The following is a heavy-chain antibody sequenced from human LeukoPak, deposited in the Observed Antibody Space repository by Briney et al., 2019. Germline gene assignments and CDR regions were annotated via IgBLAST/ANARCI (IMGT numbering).Heavy chain of an antibody. J-gene: IGHJ4*02. CDR2: ISYDGSNK. Sequence: GRSLRLSCAASGFTFSSYAMHWVRQAPGKGLEWVAVISYDGSNKYYADSVKGRFTISRDNSKNTLYLQMNSLRAEDTAVYYCARENRRDGYTDYWGQGTLVTVSS. CDR1: GFTFSSYA. D-gene: IGHD5-24*01. CDR3: ARENRRDGYTDY. V-gene: IGHV3-30*01.